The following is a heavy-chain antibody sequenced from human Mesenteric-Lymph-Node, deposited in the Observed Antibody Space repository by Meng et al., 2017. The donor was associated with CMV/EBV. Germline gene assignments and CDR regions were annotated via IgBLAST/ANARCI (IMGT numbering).Heavy chain of an antibody. D-gene: IGHD2-2*01. J-gene: IGHJ5*02. CDR3: ARHPTNIVVVPAAPYGPFDP. CDR2: IYHTGST. CDR1: GSSISRGYH. Sequence: SETLSLTCTVSGSSISRGYHWGWIRQPPGKGLEWIGTIYHTGSTYYNPSLKSRVTISVDTSKNQFSLKLSSVTAADTAVYYCARHPTNIVVVPAAPYGPFDPWGQGTLVTVSS. V-gene: IGHV4-38-2*02.